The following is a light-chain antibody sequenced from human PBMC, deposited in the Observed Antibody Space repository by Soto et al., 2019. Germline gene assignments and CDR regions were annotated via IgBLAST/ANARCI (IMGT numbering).Light chain of an antibody. CDR3: LQDYNYPLT. V-gene: IGKV1-6*01. CDR2: AAC. J-gene: IGKJ4*01. Sequence: AIQMTQSTSSLSASVGDRVTITCRASQGIRNELGWYQQKPGKAPKLLIYAACRLQSGVPSRFSGSGSSRDFTLTISRLQPEDVGTYYCLQDYNYPLTFGGGTKVEIK. CDR1: QGIRNE.